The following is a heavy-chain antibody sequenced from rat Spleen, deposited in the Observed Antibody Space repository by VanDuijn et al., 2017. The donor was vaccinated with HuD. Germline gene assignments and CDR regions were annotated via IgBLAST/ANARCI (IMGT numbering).Heavy chain of an antibody. CDR2: ISYEGSRT. V-gene: IGHV5-22*01. CDR3: ARPHNYGRYPNWFVY. J-gene: IGHJ3*01. Sequence: EVQLVESGGGLVQPGRSLKLSCAASGFTFSDYYMAWVRQGPKKGLEWVASISYEGSRTYYGDSVKGRFTMSRDNAKSTLYLQMNSLRSEDTATYYCARPHNYGRYPNWFVYWGQGTLVTVSS. D-gene: IGHD1-11*01. CDR1: GFTFSDYY.